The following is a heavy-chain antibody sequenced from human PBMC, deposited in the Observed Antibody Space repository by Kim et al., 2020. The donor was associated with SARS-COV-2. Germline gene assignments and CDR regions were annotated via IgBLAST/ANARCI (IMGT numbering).Heavy chain of an antibody. D-gene: IGHD3-10*01. J-gene: IGHJ3*01. V-gene: IGHV3-43*01. CDR3: ARASGANYIDAFDV. Sequence: GGSLRLSCAVSGFTFADYVMHWVRQRPGKGLEWVGLISWDGDSTYFAESVKGRFTLSRDNSRDSLFLQMSSLRTEDTASYFCARASGANYIDAFDVCGQGTVVTVSS. CDR2: ISWDGDST. CDR1: GFTFADYV.